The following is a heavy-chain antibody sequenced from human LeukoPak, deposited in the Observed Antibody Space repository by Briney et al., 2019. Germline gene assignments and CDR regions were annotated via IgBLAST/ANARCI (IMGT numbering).Heavy chain of an antibody. J-gene: IGHJ4*02. Sequence: GGSLRLSCAASGFTFSSYSMNWVRQAPGKGLEWVSSISSSSSYIYYADSVKGRFTISRDNAKNSLYLQMNSLRAEDTALYYCAKGPYYDILTGYYDYWGQGTLVTVSS. CDR3: AKGPYYDILTGYYDY. CDR1: GFTFSSYS. CDR2: ISSSSSYI. V-gene: IGHV3-21*04. D-gene: IGHD3-9*01.